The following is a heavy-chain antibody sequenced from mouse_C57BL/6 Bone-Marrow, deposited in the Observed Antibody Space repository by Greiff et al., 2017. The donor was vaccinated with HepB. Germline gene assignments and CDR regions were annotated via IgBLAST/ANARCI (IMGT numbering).Heavy chain of an antibody. CDR3: VREVYYCSSYGFAY. J-gene: IGHJ3*01. CDR1: GFTLNTYA. CDR2: IRSKSSNYAT. V-gene: IGHV10-3*01. D-gene: IGHD1-1*01. Sequence: DVKLVESGGGLVQPKGSLKLSCAASGFTLNTYAMHWVRQAPGKGLEWVARIRSKSSNYATYYADSVKDIFTISRDDSQSMLDLQMNNLKTEDKAMYYCVREVYYCSSYGFAYWGQGTLVTVSA.